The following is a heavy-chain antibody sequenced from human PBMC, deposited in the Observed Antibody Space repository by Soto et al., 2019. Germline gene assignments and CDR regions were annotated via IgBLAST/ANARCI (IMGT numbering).Heavy chain of an antibody. CDR1: GGSFSGYY. CDR3: ARVGLVGKHRGIDY. V-gene: IGHV4-34*01. Sequence: PSETLSLTCAVYGGSFSGYYWSWIRQPPGKGLEWIGEINHSGSTNYNPSLKSRVTISVDTSKNQFSLKLSSVTAADTAVYYCARVGLVGKHRGIDYWGQGTLVTVSS. CDR2: INHSGST. D-gene: IGHD1-26*01. J-gene: IGHJ4*02.